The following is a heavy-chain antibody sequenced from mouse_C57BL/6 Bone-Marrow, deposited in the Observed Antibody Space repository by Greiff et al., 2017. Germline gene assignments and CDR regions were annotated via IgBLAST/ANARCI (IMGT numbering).Heavy chain of an antibody. D-gene: IGHD2-3*01. CDR2: IWTGGGT. V-gene: IGHV2-9-1*01. CDR3: AREDGYYEGDYAMDY. CDR1: GFSLTSYA. J-gene: IGHJ4*01. Sequence: VMLVESGPGLVAPSQSLSITCTVSGFSLTSYAISWVRQPPGKGLEWLGVIWTGGGTNYNSALKSRLSISKDNSKSQVFLKMNSLQTDDTARYYCAREDGYYEGDYAMDYWGQGTSVTVSS.